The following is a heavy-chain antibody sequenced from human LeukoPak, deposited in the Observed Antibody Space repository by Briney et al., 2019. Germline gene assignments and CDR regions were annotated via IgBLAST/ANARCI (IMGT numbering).Heavy chain of an antibody. CDR1: GYTFTSYG. CDR2: ISAYNGYT. Sequence: GASVKVSCKVSGYTFTSYGISWVRQAPGQGLEWMGWISAYNGYTKSAQNLQGRVTMTTDTSTSTAYMELRSLRSDDTAVYYCARNDSSAYDYWGQGTLVTVSS. J-gene: IGHJ4*02. D-gene: IGHD2-15*01. CDR3: ARNDSSAYDY. V-gene: IGHV1-18*01.